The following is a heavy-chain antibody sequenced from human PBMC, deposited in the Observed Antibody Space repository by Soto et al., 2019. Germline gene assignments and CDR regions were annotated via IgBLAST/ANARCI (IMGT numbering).Heavy chain of an antibody. CDR1: GFTFSSYG. CDR2: ISYDGSNK. CDR3: AKEGPAVSSSSGVADY. Sequence: GGSLRLSCAASGFTFSSYGMHWVRQAPGKGLEWVAVISYDGSNKYYADSVKGRFTISRDNSKNTLYLQMNSLRAEDTAVYYCAKEGPAVSSSSGVADYWGQGTLVTVSS. V-gene: IGHV3-30*18. J-gene: IGHJ4*02. D-gene: IGHD6-6*01.